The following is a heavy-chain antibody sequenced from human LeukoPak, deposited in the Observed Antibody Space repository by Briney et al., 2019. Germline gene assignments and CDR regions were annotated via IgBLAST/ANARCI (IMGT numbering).Heavy chain of an antibody. Sequence: GGSLRLSCAASGFTFADYAIHWVRQVPGKGLEWVSGISWNSGSIGYADSVKGRFTISRDSAKNSLYLQMNSLRAEDTAVYYCASDGGNSGYWGQGTLVTVSS. V-gene: IGHV3-9*01. CDR1: GFTFADYA. D-gene: IGHD4-23*01. CDR3: ASDGGNSGY. CDR2: ISWNSGSI. J-gene: IGHJ4*02.